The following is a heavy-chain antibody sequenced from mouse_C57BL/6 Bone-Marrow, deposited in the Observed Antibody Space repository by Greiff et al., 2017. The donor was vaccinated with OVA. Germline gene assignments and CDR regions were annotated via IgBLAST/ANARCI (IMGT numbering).Heavy chain of an antibody. CDR2: IWRGGST. D-gene: IGHD1-1*01. CDR1: GFSLTSYG. J-gene: IGHJ1*02. CDR3: ANYYGSNYWYFDV. Sequence: VKLVESGPGLVQPSQSLSITCTVSGFSLTSYGVHWVRQSPGKGLEWLGVIWRGGSTDYNAAFMSRLSITKDNSKSQVFFKMNSLQADDTAIYYCANYYGSNYWYFDVWGTGTTVTVSS. V-gene: IGHV2-5*01.